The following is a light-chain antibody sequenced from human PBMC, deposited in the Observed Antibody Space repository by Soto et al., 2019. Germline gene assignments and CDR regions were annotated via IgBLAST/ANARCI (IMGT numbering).Light chain of an antibody. Sequence: DIQMTQSPSTLSASVGDRVTITCRASQSISSWLAWYQQQPGEAPKILIYKASSLETGVPSRFSGSGSGTEFTLTISSLQPDDFATYYCQQYDYYPYTFGQGTKLEIK. J-gene: IGKJ2*01. V-gene: IGKV1-5*03. CDR1: QSISSW. CDR3: QQYDYYPYT. CDR2: KAS.